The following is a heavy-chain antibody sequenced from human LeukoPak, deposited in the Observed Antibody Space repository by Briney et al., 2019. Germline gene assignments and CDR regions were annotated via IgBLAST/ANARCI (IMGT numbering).Heavy chain of an antibody. CDR2: ISGSGGDT. CDR1: GFTFRSYA. D-gene: IGHD3-10*01. J-gene: IGHJ4*02. Sequence: GGSLRLSCAASGFTFRSYAMSWVRQAPGKGLEWVSDISGSGGDTYYADSVKGRFTISRDNSKNTLYLQMNSLRADDTAVYYCAKGRGGFDYWGQGTLVAVSS. V-gene: IGHV3-23*01. CDR3: AKGRGGFDY.